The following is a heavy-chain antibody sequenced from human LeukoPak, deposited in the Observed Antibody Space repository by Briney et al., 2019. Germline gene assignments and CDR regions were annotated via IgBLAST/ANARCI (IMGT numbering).Heavy chain of an antibody. CDR1: GFTFRSYW. Sequence: PGGSLRLSCAASGFTFRSYWMHWVRQAPGKGLVWVSRINSDGSITAYADSVKGRFTISRDNSKNTLYLQMNSLRAEDTAVYYCAREGMAVRYGMDVWGQGTTVTVSS. CDR2: INSDGSIT. D-gene: IGHD5-24*01. J-gene: IGHJ6*02. CDR3: AREGMAVRYGMDV. V-gene: IGHV3-74*01.